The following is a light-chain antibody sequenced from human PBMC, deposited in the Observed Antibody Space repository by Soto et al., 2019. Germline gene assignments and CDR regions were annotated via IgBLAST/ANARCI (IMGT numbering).Light chain of an antibody. CDR3: TSYAGRNIWV. CDR1: SSDVGGYNY. Sequence: QSALTQPPSASGSPGQSVTISCTGTSSDVGGYNYVSWYQQYPGKAPKLMIYEVSKRPSGVPDRFSGSKSRKTASLTVSGLHPEDEADYYCTSYAGRNIWVFGGGTKLTVL. V-gene: IGLV2-8*01. J-gene: IGLJ3*02. CDR2: EVS.